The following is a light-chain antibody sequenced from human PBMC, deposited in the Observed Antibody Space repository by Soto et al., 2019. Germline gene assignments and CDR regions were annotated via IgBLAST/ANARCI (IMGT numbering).Light chain of an antibody. Sequence: EIVLTQSPATLSSFPGDRVTLSCRASQYINTRLAWYQHRPGQAPRLLIYHTSIRAAGIPARFSASGSGTDFTLTISDVQPEDVALYYCHQRQSWPRTFGQGTKVDI. CDR1: QYINTR. CDR2: HTS. CDR3: HQRQSWPRT. J-gene: IGKJ1*01. V-gene: IGKV3-11*01.